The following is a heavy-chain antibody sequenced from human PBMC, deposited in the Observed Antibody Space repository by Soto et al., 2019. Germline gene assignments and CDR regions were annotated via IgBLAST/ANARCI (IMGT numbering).Heavy chain of an antibody. J-gene: IGHJ5*02. CDR2: IYYSGST. Sequence: PSETLSLTCTVSGGSISSYYWSWIRQPPGKGLEWIGYIYYSGSTNYNPSLKSRVTISVDTSKNQFSLKLSSVTAADTAVYYCASYGYCTNGVCPSTFDPWGQGTLVTVSS. CDR1: GGSISSYY. D-gene: IGHD2-8*01. CDR3: ASYGYCTNGVCPSTFDP. V-gene: IGHV4-59*01.